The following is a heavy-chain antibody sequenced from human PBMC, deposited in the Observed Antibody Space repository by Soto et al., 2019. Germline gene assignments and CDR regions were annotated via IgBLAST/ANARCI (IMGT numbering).Heavy chain of an antibody. CDR3: AKRSGNDFWSGYYTGETEDY. CDR1: GFTFSSYA. Sequence: EVQLLESGGGLVQPGGSLRLSCAASGFTFSSYAMSWVRQAPGKGLEWVSAISGSGGSTYYADSVKGRFTISRDNSKNTLYLQMNSLRAEDTAVYYCAKRSGNDFWSGYYTGETEDYWGQRTLVTVSS. J-gene: IGHJ4*02. V-gene: IGHV3-23*01. D-gene: IGHD3-3*01. CDR2: ISGSGGST.